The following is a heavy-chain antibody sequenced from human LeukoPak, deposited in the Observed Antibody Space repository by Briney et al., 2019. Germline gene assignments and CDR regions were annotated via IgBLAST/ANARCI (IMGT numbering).Heavy chain of an antibody. CDR1: GYTFTSYA. CDR3: ARDSSSWYPNYFDY. Sequence: GASVKVSCKASGYTFTSYAMHWVRQAPGQRLEWMGWINAGNGNTKYSQKFQGRVTITRDTSASTAYMELSSLRSEDTAVYYCARDSSSWYPNYFDYWGQGTLVTVSS. D-gene: IGHD6-13*01. J-gene: IGHJ4*02. CDR2: INAGNGNT. V-gene: IGHV1-3*01.